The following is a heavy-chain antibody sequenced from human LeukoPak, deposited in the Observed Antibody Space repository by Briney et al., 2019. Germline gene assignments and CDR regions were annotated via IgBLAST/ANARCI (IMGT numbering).Heavy chain of an antibody. J-gene: IGHJ5*02. Sequence: PSETLSLTCAVYGGSFSGYYWSWIRQPPGKGLEWIGEINHSGSTNYNPSLKSRVTISVDTSKSQFSLKLSSVTAADTAVYYCARVVAATPANWFDPWGQGTLVTVSS. V-gene: IGHV4-34*01. CDR2: INHSGST. D-gene: IGHD6-13*01. CDR1: GGSFSGYY. CDR3: ARVVAATPANWFDP.